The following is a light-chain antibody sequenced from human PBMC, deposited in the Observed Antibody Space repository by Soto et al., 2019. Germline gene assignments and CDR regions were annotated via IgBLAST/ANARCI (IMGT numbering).Light chain of an antibody. CDR3: LQHNSYPRT. J-gene: IGKJ1*01. Sequence: DIQMTQSPSSLSASVGDRVTITCRASQSISSYLIWYQQKPGKAPKLLIYAASSLQSGVPSRFSGSGSGTEFTLTISSLQPEDFATYYCLQHNSYPRTFGQGTKVDIK. V-gene: IGKV1-17*01. CDR2: AAS. CDR1: QSISSY.